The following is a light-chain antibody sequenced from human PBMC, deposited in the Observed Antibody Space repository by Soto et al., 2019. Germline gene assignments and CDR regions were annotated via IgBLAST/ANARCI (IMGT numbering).Light chain of an antibody. V-gene: IGKV3-11*01. CDR1: QNINRY. CDR3: QQSYSTPRT. CDR2: DAS. J-gene: IGKJ1*01. Sequence: EIVLTQSPATLSLSPGERATLSCRASQNINRYLAWYHQKPGQPPRLLIYDASTRATGIPARFSGSGSGTDFTLTISSLEPEDFATYYCQQSYSTPRTFGQGTKVDNK.